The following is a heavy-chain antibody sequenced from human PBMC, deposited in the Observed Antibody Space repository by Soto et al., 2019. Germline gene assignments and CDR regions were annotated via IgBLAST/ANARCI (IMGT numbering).Heavy chain of an antibody. CDR1: GGSMSSYF. J-gene: IGHJ6*02. Sequence: SETLSLTCNVSGGSMSSYFWSWIRQPAGKGLEWIGRIYSSGSTNYNPSLKSRVTMSIDTSKNQFSLKLSSVTAADTAVYFCARVKTVDYYGMGVWGQGTTVTVSS. V-gene: IGHV4-4*07. CDR3: ARVKTVDYYGMGV. CDR2: IYSSGST.